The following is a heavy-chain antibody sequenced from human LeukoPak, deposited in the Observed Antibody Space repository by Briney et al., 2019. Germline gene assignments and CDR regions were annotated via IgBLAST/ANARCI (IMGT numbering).Heavy chain of an antibody. J-gene: IGHJ5*02. D-gene: IGHD3-22*01. CDR3: ATDRRSGPGYYDSSGYYNWFDP. CDR1: GGTFSSYA. Sequence: SVKVSCKASGGTFSSYAISWVRQAPGQGLEWMGGIIPIFGTAIYAQKFQGRVTMTEDTSTDTAYMELSSLRSEDTAVYYCATDRRSGPGYYDSSGYYNWFDPWGQGTLVTVSS. CDR2: IIPIFGTA. V-gene: IGHV1-69*06.